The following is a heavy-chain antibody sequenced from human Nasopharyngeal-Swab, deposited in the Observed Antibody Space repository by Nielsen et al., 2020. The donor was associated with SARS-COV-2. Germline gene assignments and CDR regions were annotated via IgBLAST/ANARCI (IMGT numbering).Heavy chain of an antibody. D-gene: IGHD2-2*01. CDR2: INSDGSST. V-gene: IGHV3-74*01. CDR3: ARDKVVVVPAAIYYYGMDV. J-gene: IGHJ6*02. CDR1: GFTFSSYW. Sequence: GGSLRLSCAASGFTFSSYWMHWVRQAPGKGLVWVSRINSDGSSTSYADSVKGRFPISRDNAKNTLYLQMNSLRAEDTAVYYCARDKVVVVPAAIYYYGMDVWGQGTTGTVSS.